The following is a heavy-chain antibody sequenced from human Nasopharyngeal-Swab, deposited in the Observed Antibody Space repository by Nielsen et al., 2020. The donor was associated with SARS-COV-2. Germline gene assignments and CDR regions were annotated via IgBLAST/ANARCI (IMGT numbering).Heavy chain of an antibody. J-gene: IGHJ4*02. D-gene: IGHD2-15*01. V-gene: IGHV3-73*01. Sequence: GESLKISCAASGFTFSGSAIHWVRQAPGKGLEWVGRVRSKGNNYATAYSASVKGRFIIFRDDPTNTAYLQMNSLKTEDTAMYYCTRCGGGCYSGRDYWGQGTLVTVSS. CDR1: GFTFSGSA. CDR2: VRSKGNNYAT. CDR3: TRCGGGCYSGRDY.